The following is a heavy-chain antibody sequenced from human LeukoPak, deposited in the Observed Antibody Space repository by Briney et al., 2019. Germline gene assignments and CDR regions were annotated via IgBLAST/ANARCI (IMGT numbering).Heavy chain of an antibody. J-gene: IGHJ4*02. CDR3: ATHPPKVCTGGSCTDY. CDR1: GGSISSYS. D-gene: IGHD2-15*01. Sequence: SETLSLTCTVSGGSISSYSWSWIRQPPGKGLEWIGYICYSGSTNYNPSLKSRVTISVDMSKNQFSLKLSSVTAADTAVYYCATHPPKVCTGGSCTDYWGQGTLVTVSS. CDR2: ICYSGST. V-gene: IGHV4-59*01.